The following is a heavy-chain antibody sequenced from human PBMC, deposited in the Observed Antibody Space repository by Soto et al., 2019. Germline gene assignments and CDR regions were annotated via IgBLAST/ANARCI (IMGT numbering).Heavy chain of an antibody. Sequence: QVQLVQSGAEVKKPGASVKVSCKASGYTFTSYDINWVLQATGQGLEWMGWMNPNNGNTGYAQKFQGRVTMTRNTSISTAYMELSSLRSEDTAVYYCARQYYDFWSGYNYGMDVWGQGTTVTVSS. CDR3: ARQYYDFWSGYNYGMDV. J-gene: IGHJ6*02. CDR1: GYTFTSYD. V-gene: IGHV1-8*01. D-gene: IGHD3-3*01. CDR2: MNPNNGNT.